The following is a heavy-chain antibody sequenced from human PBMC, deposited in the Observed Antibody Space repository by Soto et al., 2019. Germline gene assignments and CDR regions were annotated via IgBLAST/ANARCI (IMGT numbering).Heavy chain of an antibody. D-gene: IGHD1-26*01. V-gene: IGHV3-21*01. CDR1: GFTFSDCS. Sequence: EVQLVESGGGLVKPGGSLRLSCSASGFTFSDCSMDWVRQAPGKGLEWVSSISSTSSYIYYADSVKGRFTMSRDNANNSLFLQMNSLRVEDTAVYYCARGVGKPSDAFDLWGQGTMVTVSS. J-gene: IGHJ3*01. CDR2: ISSTSSYI. CDR3: ARGVGKPSDAFDL.